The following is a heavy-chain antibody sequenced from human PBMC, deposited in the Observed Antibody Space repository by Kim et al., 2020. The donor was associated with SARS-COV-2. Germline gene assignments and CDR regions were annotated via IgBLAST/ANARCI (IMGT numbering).Heavy chain of an antibody. CDR3: ARDPRFYYYDSSGYFDY. V-gene: IGHV3-21*01. CDR1: GFTFSSYS. J-gene: IGHJ4*02. Sequence: GGSLRLSCAASGFTFSSYSMNWVRQAPGKGLEWVSSISSSSSYIYYADSVKGRFTISRDNAKNSLYLQMNSLRAEDTAVYYCARDPRFYYYDSSGYFDYWGQGTLVTVSS. CDR2: ISSSSSYI. D-gene: IGHD3-22*01.